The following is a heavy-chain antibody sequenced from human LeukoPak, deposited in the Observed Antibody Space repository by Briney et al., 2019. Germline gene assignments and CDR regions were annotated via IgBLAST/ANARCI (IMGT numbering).Heavy chain of an antibody. J-gene: IGHJ4*02. V-gene: IGHV1-69*13. Sequence: ASVKVSCKASGGTFSSYAISWVRQAPGQGLEWMGGIIPIFGTANYAQKFQGRVTITADESTSTAYMELSSLRSEDTAVYYCARVYNILSGYDYWGQGTLVIVSS. CDR1: GGTFSSYA. D-gene: IGHD3-9*01. CDR3: ARVYNILSGYDY. CDR2: IIPIFGTA.